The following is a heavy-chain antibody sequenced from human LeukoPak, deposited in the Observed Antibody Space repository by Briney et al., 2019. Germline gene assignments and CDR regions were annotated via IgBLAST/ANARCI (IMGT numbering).Heavy chain of an antibody. V-gene: IGHV3-11*01. D-gene: IGHD2-15*01. J-gene: IGHJ5*02. CDR3: ARLLRYCSGGSCLNWFDP. Sequence: GGSLRLSCAASGFTFSDYYMSWIRQAPGKGLEWVSYISSSGSTIYYADSVKGRFTISRDNAKNSLYLQMNSLRAEDTAVYYCARLLRYCSGGSCLNWFDPWGQGTLVTVSS. CDR1: GFTFSDYY. CDR2: ISSSGSTI.